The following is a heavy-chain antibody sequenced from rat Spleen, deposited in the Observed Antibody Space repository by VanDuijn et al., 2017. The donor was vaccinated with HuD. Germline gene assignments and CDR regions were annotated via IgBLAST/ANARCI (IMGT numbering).Heavy chain of an antibody. CDR1: GFTFSDYY. Sequence: EVQLVESGGGLVQPGRSLKLSCAASGFTFSDYYMVWVRQAPKKGLEWVASISFEGSSTYYGDSVKGRFTIFRDNAKSTLYLQMDSLRSEDTATYYCARPNNYYVMDAWGQGASVTVSS. CDR3: ARPNNYYVMDA. CDR2: ISFEGSST. J-gene: IGHJ4*01. D-gene: IGHD1-10*01. V-gene: IGHV5-22*01.